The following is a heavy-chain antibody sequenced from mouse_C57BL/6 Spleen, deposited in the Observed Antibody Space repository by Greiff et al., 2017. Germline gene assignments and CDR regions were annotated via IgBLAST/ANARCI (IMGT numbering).Heavy chain of an antibody. J-gene: IGHJ4*01. D-gene: IGHD4-1*01. CDR3: ARLGALYAMDY. CDR2: IYPRSGNT. V-gene: IGHV1-81*01. Sequence: VQLVESGAELARPGASVKLSCKASGYTFTSYGISWVKQRTGQGLEWIGEIYPRSGNTYYNEKFKGKATLTADKSSSTAYMELRSLTSEDSAVYFCARLGALYAMDYWGQGTSVTVSS. CDR1: GYTFTSYG.